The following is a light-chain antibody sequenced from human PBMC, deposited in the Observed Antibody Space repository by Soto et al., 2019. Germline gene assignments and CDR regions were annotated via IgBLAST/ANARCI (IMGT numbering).Light chain of an antibody. CDR2: GVS. V-gene: IGKV3-20*01. CDR3: QQYGSSPYS. Sequence: EVVLTQSPGNLSLSPGERATLSCRASQRISSSYLAWYQQKPGRAPRLLIYGVSSRASGITDRFSGSGSGTDFTLTISRLEPEDFAVYYCQQYGSSPYSFGQGTKLEI. J-gene: IGKJ2*03. CDR1: QRISSSY.